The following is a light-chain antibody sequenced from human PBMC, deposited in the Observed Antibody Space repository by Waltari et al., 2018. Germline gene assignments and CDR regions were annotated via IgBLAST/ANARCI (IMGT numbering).Light chain of an antibody. CDR2: ENK. CDR3: GTWDNSLSAWV. CDR1: NSNIGINY. J-gene: IGLJ3*02. V-gene: IGLV1-51*02. Sequence: LTQPPSVSATPGQRVTISCSGSNSNIGINYISWYQQLPRTAPKLLIYENKKRPSGIPDRFSGAKSGTSATLGITGLQTEDEADYYCGTWDNSLSAWVFGGGTKLTVL.